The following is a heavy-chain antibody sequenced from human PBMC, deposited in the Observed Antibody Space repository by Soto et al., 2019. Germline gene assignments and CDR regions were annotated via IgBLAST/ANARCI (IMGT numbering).Heavy chain of an antibody. CDR1: GGTFSSYA. D-gene: IGHD2-15*01. Sequence: GASVKVSCKASGGTFSSYAISWVRQAPGQGLEWMGGIIPIFGTANYAQKFQGRVTITADKSTSTAYMELSSLRSEDTAVYYCARDSVVVVAATDYYYGMDVWGQGTTVTVSS. J-gene: IGHJ6*02. CDR3: ARDSVVVVAATDYYYGMDV. V-gene: IGHV1-69*06. CDR2: IIPIFGTA.